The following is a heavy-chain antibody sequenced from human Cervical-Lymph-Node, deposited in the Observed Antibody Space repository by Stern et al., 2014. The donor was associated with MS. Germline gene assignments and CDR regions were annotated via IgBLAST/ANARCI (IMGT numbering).Heavy chain of an antibody. J-gene: IGHJ4*02. CDR2: INPSGGST. D-gene: IGHD5-18*01. V-gene: IGHV1-46*03. CDR3: ARVDTAMVFFDY. CDR1: GYTFTSYY. Sequence: QVQLVQSGAEVKKPGASVKVSCKASGYTFTSYYMHWVPQAPGQGLEWMGIINPSGGSTSYAQKFQGRVTMTRDTYTSTVYMELSSLRSEDTAVYYCARVDTAMVFFDYWGQGTLVTVSS.